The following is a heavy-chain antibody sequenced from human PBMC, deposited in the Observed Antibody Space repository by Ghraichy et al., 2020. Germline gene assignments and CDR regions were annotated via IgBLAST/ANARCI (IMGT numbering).Heavy chain of an antibody. J-gene: IGHJ4*02. V-gene: IGHV3-30*02. CDR1: GFTFSGYW. CDR2: IRYDGSNK. CDR3: AKYSSGWYEGDYFDY. Sequence: GGSLRLSCAASGFTFSGYWMIWVRQAPGKGLEWVAFIRYDGSNKYYADSVKGRFTISRDNSKNTLYLQMNSLRAEDTAVYYCAKYSSGWYEGDYFDYWGQGTLVTVSS. D-gene: IGHD6-19*01.